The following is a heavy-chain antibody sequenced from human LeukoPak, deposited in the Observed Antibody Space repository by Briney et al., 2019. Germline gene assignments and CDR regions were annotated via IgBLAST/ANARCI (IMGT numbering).Heavy chain of an antibody. J-gene: IGHJ4*02. Sequence: PSETLSLTCAVYGGSFRGYYWSWIRQPPGKGLEWIGEINHSGSTNYNPSLKSRVTISVDTSKNQFSLKLSSVTAADTAVYYCARVYYDSSGYLYYFDYWGQGTLVTVSS. V-gene: IGHV4-34*01. CDR3: ARVYYDSSGYLYYFDY. D-gene: IGHD3-22*01. CDR1: GGSFRGYY. CDR2: INHSGST.